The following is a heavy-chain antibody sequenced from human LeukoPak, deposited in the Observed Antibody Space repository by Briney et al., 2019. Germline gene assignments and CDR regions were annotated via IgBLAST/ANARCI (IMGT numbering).Heavy chain of an antibody. CDR2: IYHSGST. D-gene: IGHD2-8*02. V-gene: IGHV4-38-2*02. CDR1: GYSISSDYY. CDR3: ARQPLLGSYWFFDL. J-gene: IGHJ2*01. Sequence: SWTLSLTCTVSGYSISSDYYCGCIRQPPGKGLEWIGSIYHSGSTYYSPSLKSRVTISVDTSKNQFSLKLSSVTAADTAVYYCARQPLLGSYWFFDLWGRGTLVTVSS.